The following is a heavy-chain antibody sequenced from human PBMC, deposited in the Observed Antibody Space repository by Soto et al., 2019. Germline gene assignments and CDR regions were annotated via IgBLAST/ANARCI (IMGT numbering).Heavy chain of an antibody. CDR2: VYYTGTT. Sequence: SETLSLTCTVSGGSIGSYHWSWVRQPPGKGLEWIASVYYTGTTNYNPSLGSRVTISIDAPENQISLKLTSVTAADTAFYYCARDTVLTGMFDFWGQGTLVTVSS. J-gene: IGHJ4*02. V-gene: IGHV4-59*01. CDR3: ARDTVLTGMFDF. CDR1: GGSIGSYH. D-gene: IGHD4-17*01.